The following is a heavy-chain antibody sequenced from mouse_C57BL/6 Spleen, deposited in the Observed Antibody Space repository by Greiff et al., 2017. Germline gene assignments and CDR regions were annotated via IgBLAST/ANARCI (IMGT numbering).Heavy chain of an antibody. V-gene: IGHV1-55*01. J-gene: IGHJ4*01. D-gene: IGHD1-1*01. Sequence: QVQLQQPGAELVKPGASVKMSCKASGYTFTSYWITWVKQRPGPGLEWIGDIYPGSGSTNYNEKFKSKATLTVDTSSSTAYMQRSSLTSEDSAVYYCARTSTTVVADAMDYWGQGTSVTVSS. CDR3: ARTSTTVVADAMDY. CDR2: IYPGSGST. CDR1: GYTFTSYW.